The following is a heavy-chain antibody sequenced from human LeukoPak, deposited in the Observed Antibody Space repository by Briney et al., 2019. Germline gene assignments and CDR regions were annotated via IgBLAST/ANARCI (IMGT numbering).Heavy chain of an antibody. J-gene: IGHJ6*03. V-gene: IGHV3-9*01. Sequence: GGSLRLSCAASGFTFDDYAMHWVRQAPGKGLEWVSGISWNSGSKGYADSVKGRFTISRDIAKNSLYLQMNSLRAEDTAVYYCARDRPQQWLVRGQRGYYYYMDVWGKGTTVTISS. CDR3: ARDRPQQWLVRGQRGYYYYMDV. CDR1: GFTFDDYA. D-gene: IGHD6-19*01. CDR2: ISWNSGSK.